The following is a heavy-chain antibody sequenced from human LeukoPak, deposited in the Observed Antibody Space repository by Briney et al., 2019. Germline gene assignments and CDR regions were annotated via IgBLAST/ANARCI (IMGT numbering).Heavy chain of an antibody. J-gene: IGHJ4*02. V-gene: IGHV3-21*01. CDR3: ARETTEYYFDY. Sequence: KPGGSLRLSCAASGFTFSDYNMNWVRLAPGKGLEWVSFISSSSSYIYYADSVKGRFTISRDNAKNSLYLQMNSLRAEDTAVYYCARETTEYYFDYWGQGTLVTVSS. D-gene: IGHD4-17*01. CDR2: ISSSSSYI. CDR1: GFTFSDYN.